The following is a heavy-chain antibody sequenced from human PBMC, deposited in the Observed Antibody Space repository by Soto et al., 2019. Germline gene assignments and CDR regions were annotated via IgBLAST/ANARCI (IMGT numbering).Heavy chain of an antibody. D-gene: IGHD3-9*01. V-gene: IGHV4-61*01. J-gene: IGHJ4*02. Sequence: SETLSLTCTVSVGSFSSGSYYWSWILQPPGKGLEWIGYIYYSGSTNYNPSLKSRVTISVDTSKNQFSLKLSSVTAADTAVYYCASYHYDILTGYSTALDYWGQGTLVTVSS. CDR1: VGSFSSGSYY. CDR3: ASYHYDILTGYSTALDY. CDR2: IYYSGST.